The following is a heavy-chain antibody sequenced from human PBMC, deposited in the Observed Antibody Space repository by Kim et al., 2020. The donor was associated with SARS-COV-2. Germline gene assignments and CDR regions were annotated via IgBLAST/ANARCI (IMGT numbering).Heavy chain of an antibody. V-gene: IGHV3-23*01. CDR1: GFTFSSYA. J-gene: IGHJ4*02. CDR3: AKEFEEGSTMVVVERTTSYFDY. D-gene: IGHD3-22*01. CDR2: ISGSGGST. Sequence: GGSLRLSCAASGFTFSSYAMSWVRQAPGKGLEWVSAISGSGGSTYYADSVKGRFTISRDNSKNTLYLQMNSLRAEDTAVYYCAKEFEEGSTMVVVERTTSYFDYWGQGTLVTVSS.